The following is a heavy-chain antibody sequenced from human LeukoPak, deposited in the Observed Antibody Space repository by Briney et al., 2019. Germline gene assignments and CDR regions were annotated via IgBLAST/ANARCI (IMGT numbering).Heavy chain of an antibody. J-gene: IGHJ3*02. CDR3: VKVWVPAGPFEAFNI. Sequence: GGSLRLSCTASGFTFSNYAMGWVRQAPGKGLEWISLISGSGGNTYYADSVKGRFNISRDNSKKTFPLKINSLRAEDTAIYYCVKVWVPAGPFEAFNIWGQGTMVSVSS. V-gene: IGHV3-23*01. CDR2: ISGSGGNT. D-gene: IGHD2-2*01. CDR1: GFTFSNYA.